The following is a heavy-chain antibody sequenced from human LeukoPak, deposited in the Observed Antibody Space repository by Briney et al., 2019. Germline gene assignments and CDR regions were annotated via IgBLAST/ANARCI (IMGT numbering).Heavy chain of an antibody. CDR3: ASNKPPGGNYYYYYMDV. D-gene: IGHD1-14*01. CDR1: GGTFSSYA. J-gene: IGHJ6*03. CDR2: IIPIFGTA. V-gene: IGHV1-69*05. Sequence: ASVKVSCKASGGTFSSYAISWVRQAPGQGLEWMGGIIPIFGTANYAQKFQGRVMITTDESTSTAYMELSSLRSEDTAVYYCASNKPPGGNYYYYYMDVWGKGTTVTVSS.